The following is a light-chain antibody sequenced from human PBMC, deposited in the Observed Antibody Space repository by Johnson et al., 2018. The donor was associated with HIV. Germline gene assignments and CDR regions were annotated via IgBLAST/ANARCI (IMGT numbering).Light chain of an antibody. CDR1: SSNIANTY. CDR3: GAWDSSLTTYV. CDR2: ENS. J-gene: IGLJ1*01. V-gene: IGLV1-51*02. Sequence: QSVLTQPPSVSAAPGQEVTISCSGSSSNIANTYVSWYQQLPGTAPKLLIYENSKRPSGIPDRFSGSQSGTSATLGITGLQTGDEADYYCGAWDSSLTTYVFGTGTTVTLL.